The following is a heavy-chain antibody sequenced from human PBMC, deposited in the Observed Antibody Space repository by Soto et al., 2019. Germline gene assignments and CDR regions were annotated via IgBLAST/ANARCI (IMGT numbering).Heavy chain of an antibody. Sequence: GGSLRLSCAASGFTFSSYSMNWVRQAPGKGLEWVSSISSSSSYIYYADSVKGRFTISRDNAKNSLYLQMNSLRAEDTAVYYCARVDYDFWSGYYENFFDYWGQGTLVTVSS. V-gene: IGHV3-21*01. D-gene: IGHD3-3*01. CDR3: ARVDYDFWSGYYENFFDY. J-gene: IGHJ4*02. CDR2: ISSSSSYI. CDR1: GFTFSSYS.